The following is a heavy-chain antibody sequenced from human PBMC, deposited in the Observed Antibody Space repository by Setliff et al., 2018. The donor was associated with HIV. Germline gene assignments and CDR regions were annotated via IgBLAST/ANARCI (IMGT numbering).Heavy chain of an antibody. CDR3: ASLFRLSGFWISFLPDY. V-gene: IGHV4-39*01. J-gene: IGHJ4*02. Sequence: SETLSLTCTVSGDSVSRSNYYWAWIRQPPGKGLEWIGSIDYNEITYYIPSLKSRVTLSVDTPKNQFSLYLSSVTASDTAVYYCASLFRLSGFWISFLPDYWGQGILVTVSS. CDR2: IDYNEIT. CDR1: GDSVSRSNYY. D-gene: IGHD3-3*01.